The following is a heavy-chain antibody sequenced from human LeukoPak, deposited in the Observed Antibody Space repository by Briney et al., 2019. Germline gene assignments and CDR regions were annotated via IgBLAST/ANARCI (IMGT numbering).Heavy chain of an antibody. CDR3: AKGRDAFDI. V-gene: IGHV3-23*01. CDR2: ISGSGGST. Sequence: GGTLRLSCAASGFTFSSYGMSWVRQAPGKGLEWVSAISGSGGSTYYADFAKGRFTISRDNSKNTLSLQMNSLRAEDTAIYFCAKGRDAFDIWGQGTTVTVSS. CDR1: GFTFSSYG. J-gene: IGHJ3*02.